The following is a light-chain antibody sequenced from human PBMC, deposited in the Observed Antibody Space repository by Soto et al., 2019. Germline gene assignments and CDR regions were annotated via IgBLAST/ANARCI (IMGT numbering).Light chain of an antibody. J-gene: IGKJ3*01. CDR2: AAS. CDR3: QQRYSTPVT. Sequence: DIQMTQSPSSLSASVGDRVTITCRASKSISSYLNWYQQKPGKAPQLLIYAASSLQSGVPSRISGSGSGTDFTLTISSLQPEDLATYYCQQRYSTPVTFGPGTKVDIK. CDR1: KSISSY. V-gene: IGKV1-39*01.